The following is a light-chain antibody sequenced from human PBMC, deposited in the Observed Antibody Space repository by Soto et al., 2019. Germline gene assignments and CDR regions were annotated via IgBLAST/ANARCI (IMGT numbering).Light chain of an antibody. Sequence: EIVLTQSPGTLSLSPGERATLSCRASQSVGSSYLAWYQQKPGQAPRLLIYGASSRATDIPDRFSGSGSGTDFTLTISRPEPEDFAVYYCQQYGSSPRTFGQGTKLEIK. J-gene: IGKJ2*01. CDR2: GAS. CDR1: QSVGSSY. V-gene: IGKV3-20*01. CDR3: QQYGSSPRT.